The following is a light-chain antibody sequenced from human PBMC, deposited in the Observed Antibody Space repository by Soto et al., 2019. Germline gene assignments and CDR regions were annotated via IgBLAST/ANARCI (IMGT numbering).Light chain of an antibody. CDR2: KAS. CDR1: QSISSW. Sequence: DIQMTQSPSTLSASVGDRVTITCRASQSISSWLAWYQRKPGKAPKLLIYKASSLESGVPSRFSGSGSGTEFTLTISSLQPDDFATYYCQQYNRYSTFGQGTKVAFK. CDR3: QQYNRYST. V-gene: IGKV1-5*03. J-gene: IGKJ1*01.